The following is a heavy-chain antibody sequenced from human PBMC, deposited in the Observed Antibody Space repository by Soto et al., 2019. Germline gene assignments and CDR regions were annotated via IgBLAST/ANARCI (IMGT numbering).Heavy chain of an antibody. J-gene: IGHJ6*02. CDR3: ARGEDAFFYYGLDV. CDR1: GSSIGSSYY. V-gene: IGHV4-28*03. Sequence: SETLSLTCAVSGSSIGSSYYWGWIRQPPGKGLEWIAYIYDTGISGYTPSTSYNPSLKSRVTMSVDTSKSQFSLKLTSVTAADTAVYYCARGEDAFFYYGLDVWGQGITVTVSS. CDR2: IYDTGISGYTPST.